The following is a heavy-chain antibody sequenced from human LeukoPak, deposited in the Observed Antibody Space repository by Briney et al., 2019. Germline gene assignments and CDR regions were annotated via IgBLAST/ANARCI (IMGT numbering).Heavy chain of an antibody. Sequence: GESLKISWQGSGSSFTSYWIGWVRQLPGKGLEWVAIIYPGGSDIRYSPSFQGRVTISADKSITTAYLQWSSLKASDTAMYYCARYSSRWYNFDYWGQGTLVTVSS. V-gene: IGHV5-51*01. CDR2: IYPGGSDI. J-gene: IGHJ4*02. D-gene: IGHD6-13*01. CDR1: GSSFTSYW. CDR3: ARYSSRWYNFDY.